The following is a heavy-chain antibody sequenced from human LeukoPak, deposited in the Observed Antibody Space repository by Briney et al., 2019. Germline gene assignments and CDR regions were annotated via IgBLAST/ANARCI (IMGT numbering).Heavy chain of an antibody. V-gene: IGHV3-23*01. CDR2: ISSAGATT. CDR1: GFTLRNYG. Sequence: GGSLTLSCGASGFTLRNYGMTWVRQAPGKGLELVSIISSAGATTYYPESVKGRFTISRDNSKNTVYLQMYSLRADDTAVYYCAKGNFYHHDPAGYLEEHALDMWGQGTMVTVSS. J-gene: IGHJ3*02. CDR3: AKGNFYHHDPAGYLEEHALDM. D-gene: IGHD3-9*01.